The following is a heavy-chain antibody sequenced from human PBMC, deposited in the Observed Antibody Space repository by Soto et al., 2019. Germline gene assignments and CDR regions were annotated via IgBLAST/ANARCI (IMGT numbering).Heavy chain of an antibody. Sequence: QITLKESGPTLVKPTQTLTLTCTFSGFSLSTSGVGVGWIRQPPGKALEGLALIYWEDDKRYSPSLKSRLTITKDTSKNQMVLTMTNMDPVDTATYYCAHTKMIRGVIINGVNWFDPWGQGTLVTVSS. D-gene: IGHD3-10*01. J-gene: IGHJ5*02. CDR3: AHTKMIRGVIINGVNWFDP. V-gene: IGHV2-5*02. CDR2: IYWEDDK. CDR1: GFSLSTSGVG.